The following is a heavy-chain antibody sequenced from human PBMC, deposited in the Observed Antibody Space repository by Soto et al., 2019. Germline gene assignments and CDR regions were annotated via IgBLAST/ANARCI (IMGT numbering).Heavy chain of an antibody. Sequence: QVQLVQSGAEVKKPGASVKVSCKASGYTFTSYGISWVQAPGQGLEWMGWISAYNGNTNYAQKLQGRVTMTTDTSTSTAYMELRSLRSDDTAVYYCARANPPLGYWGQGTLVTVSS. CDR1: GYTFTSYG. V-gene: IGHV1-18*01. CDR3: ARANPPLGY. CDR2: ISAYNGNT. J-gene: IGHJ4*02. D-gene: IGHD7-27*01.